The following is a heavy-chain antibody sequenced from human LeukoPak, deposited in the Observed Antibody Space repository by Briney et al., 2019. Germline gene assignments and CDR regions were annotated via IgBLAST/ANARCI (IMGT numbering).Heavy chain of an antibody. V-gene: IGHV4-30-4*01. CDR2: IYYSGST. J-gene: IGHJ4*02. CDR3: ARAWFGELLADY. Sequence: SQTLSLTFTVSGGSISSGDYYWSWIRQPPGKGLEWIGYIYYSGSTYYNPSLKSRVTISVDTSKNQFSLKLSSVTAADTAVYYCARAWFGELLADYWGQGTLVTVSS. D-gene: IGHD3-10*01. CDR1: GGSISSGDYY.